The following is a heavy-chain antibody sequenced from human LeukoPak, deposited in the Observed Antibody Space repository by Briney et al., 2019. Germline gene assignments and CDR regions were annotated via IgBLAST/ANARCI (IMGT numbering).Heavy chain of an antibody. CDR2: ISSSSSTI. Sequence: GGSLRLSCAASGFTFSNYDLNWVRQAPGKGLEWVSYISSSSSTIYYADSVKGRFTISRDNAKNSLYLQMNSLRDEDTAVYYCARVTYYYDSSGYYQVIDYWGQGALVTVSS. CDR1: GFTFSNYD. J-gene: IGHJ4*02. V-gene: IGHV3-48*02. CDR3: ARVTYYYDSSGYYQVIDY. D-gene: IGHD3-22*01.